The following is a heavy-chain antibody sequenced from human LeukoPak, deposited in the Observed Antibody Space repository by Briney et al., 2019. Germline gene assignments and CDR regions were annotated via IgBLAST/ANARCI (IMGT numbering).Heavy chain of an antibody. CDR1: GGSISSSSYY. Sequence: PSETLSLTCTVSGGSISSSSYYWGWIRQPPGKGLEWIGSIYYSGSTYYNPSLKSRVTISVDTSKNQFSLKLSSVTAADTAVYCCARDTAGYCSGGTCYSAGAFDIWGQGTMVTVSS. CDR3: ARDTAGYCSGGTCYSAGAFDI. J-gene: IGHJ3*02. CDR2: IYYSGST. D-gene: IGHD2-15*01. V-gene: IGHV4-39*07.